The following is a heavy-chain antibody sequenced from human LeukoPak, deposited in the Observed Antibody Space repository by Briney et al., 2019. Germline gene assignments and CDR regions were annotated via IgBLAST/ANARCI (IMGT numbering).Heavy chain of an antibody. CDR3: AREVVTPPTGYYYMDV. CDR1: GFTFSSYE. CDR2: ISSSSSYI. Sequence: PGGSLSLSCAASGFTFSSYEMNWVRQAPGKGLEWVSSISSSSSYIYYADSVKGRFTISRDNAKNSLYLQMNSLRAEDTAVYYCAREVVTPPTGYYYMDVWGKGTTVTVSS. V-gene: IGHV3-21*01. J-gene: IGHJ6*03. D-gene: IGHD4-23*01.